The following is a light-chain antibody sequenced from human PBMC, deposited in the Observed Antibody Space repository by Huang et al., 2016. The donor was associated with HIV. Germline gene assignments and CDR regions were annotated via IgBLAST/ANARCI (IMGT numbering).Light chain of an antibody. CDR1: QSVSSN. CDR2: GAP. Sequence: EIVMTQSPGTLSLSPGERATLSCRPSQSVSSNLAWYQHKPGQAPRLLIYGAPTRATGVPARFSGSGSGTEFTLTISSLQSDDFVVYYCQQYQDWPRTFGQGTKVEIK. J-gene: IGKJ1*01. CDR3: QQYQDWPRT. V-gene: IGKV3-15*01.